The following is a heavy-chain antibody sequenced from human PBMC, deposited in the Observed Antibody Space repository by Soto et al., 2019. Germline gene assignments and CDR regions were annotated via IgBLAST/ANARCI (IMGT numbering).Heavy chain of an antibody. CDR3: ARAMVVTQNWFAP. Sequence: SETLSLACAVSGCSISSGGYSWSWIRQPPGKGLEWIGYIYHSGSTYYNPSLKSRVTISVDRSKNQFSLKLSSVTAADTAVYYCARAMVVTQNWFAPWGQGTLVTVSS. V-gene: IGHV4-30-2*01. D-gene: IGHD2-21*02. CDR1: GCSISSGGYS. J-gene: IGHJ5*02. CDR2: IYHSGST.